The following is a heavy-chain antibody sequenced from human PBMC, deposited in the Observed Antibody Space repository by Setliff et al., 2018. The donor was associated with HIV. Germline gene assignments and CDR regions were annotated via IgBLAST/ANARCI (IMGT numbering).Heavy chain of an antibody. D-gene: IGHD6-13*01. V-gene: IGHV4-61*02. J-gene: IGHJ4*02. CDR2: MHTSGST. CDR1: GGSISFGCYY. CDR3: AREECTSWPRVHY. Sequence: SETLSLTCTVSGGSISFGCYYWGWIRQPAGKGLEWIGRMHTSGSTSYSPSLKSRVTISIDTSKNQFSLELTSLIAADTAVYYCAREECTSWPRVHYWGQGALVTVSS.